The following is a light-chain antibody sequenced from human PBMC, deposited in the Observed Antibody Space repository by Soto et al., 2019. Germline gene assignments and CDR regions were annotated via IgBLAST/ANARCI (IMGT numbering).Light chain of an antibody. J-gene: IGKJ4*01. CDR1: QSVYSN. V-gene: IGKV3-15*01. CDR3: QQFNQWPLT. CDR2: GSF. Sequence: EMVMPQSPATLFVSPGERVTLSCRASQSVYSNLAWNQQKPGQAPRLPIHGSFTRATGIPARFSGSGSGTEFTLTISSLQSEDFAVYYCQQFNQWPLTFGGGTKVEIK.